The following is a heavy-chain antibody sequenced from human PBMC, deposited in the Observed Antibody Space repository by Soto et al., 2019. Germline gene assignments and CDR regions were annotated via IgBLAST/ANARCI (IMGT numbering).Heavy chain of an antibody. D-gene: IGHD5-18*01. Sequence: GGSLRLSCAASGFTFSSYWMSWVRQAPGKGLEWAANIKQDGSEKYYVDSVKGRFTISRDNAKNSLYLQMNSLRAEDTAVYYCASGGYSYGFYYYYGRDVWGQWTTVAVSS. CDR2: IKQDGSEK. J-gene: IGHJ6*02. V-gene: IGHV3-7*01. CDR1: GFTFSSYW. CDR3: ASGGYSYGFYYYYGRDV.